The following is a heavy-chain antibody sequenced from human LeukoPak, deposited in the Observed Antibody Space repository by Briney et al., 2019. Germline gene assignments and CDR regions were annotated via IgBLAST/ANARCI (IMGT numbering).Heavy chain of an antibody. D-gene: IGHD6-13*01. J-gene: IGHJ5*02. CDR3: ARAGYSSSWDWFDP. CDR1: GYSISSGYY. V-gene: IGHV4-38-2*02. Sequence: SETLSLTCSVSGYSISSGYYWGWIRQPPGKGLEWIGSIYHSGNTYYNPSLKSRVTISVDKSKNQFSLKLSSVTAADMAVYYCARAGYSSSWDWFDPWGQGTLVTVSS. CDR2: IYHSGNT.